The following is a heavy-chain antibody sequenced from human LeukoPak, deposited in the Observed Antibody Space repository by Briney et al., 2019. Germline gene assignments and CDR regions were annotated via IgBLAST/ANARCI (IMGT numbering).Heavy chain of an antibody. CDR3: ARVYYSNSYDYWYFDL. CDR1: GGSFSGYY. CDR2: IYDSGST. D-gene: IGHD6-13*01. J-gene: IGHJ2*01. Sequence: SETLSLTCAVYGGSFSGYYWSWIRQPPGKGLEWIGYIYDSGSTNYNPSLKSRVTTSLDTSKNQVSLELSSVTAADTAVYYCARVYYSNSYDYWYFDLWGRGTLVTVSS. V-gene: IGHV4-59*01.